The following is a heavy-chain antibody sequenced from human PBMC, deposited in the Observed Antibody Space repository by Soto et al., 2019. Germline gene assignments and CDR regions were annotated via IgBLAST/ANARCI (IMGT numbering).Heavy chain of an antibody. CDR2: IYYSGST. V-gene: IGHV4-59*01. CDR3: ARVLSYSGYDLDYYYYYMDV. CDR1: GGSISSYY. D-gene: IGHD5-12*01. J-gene: IGHJ6*03. Sequence: SETLSLTCTVSGGSISSYYWSWIRQPPGKGLEWIGYIYYSGSTNYNPSLKSRVTISVDTSKNQFSLKLSSVTAADTAVYYCARVLSYSGYDLDYYYYYMDVWGKGTTVTVSS.